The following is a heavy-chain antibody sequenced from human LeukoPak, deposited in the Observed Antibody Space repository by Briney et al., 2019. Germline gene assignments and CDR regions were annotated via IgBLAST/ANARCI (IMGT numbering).Heavy chain of an antibody. CDR2: IYTSGST. V-gene: IGHV4-61*02. CDR1: GGSISSGGYS. J-gene: IGHJ3*02. D-gene: IGHD6-19*01. Sequence: SETLSLTCAVSGGSISSGGYSWSWIRQPAGKGLEWIGRIYTSGSTNYNPSLKSRVTMSVDTSKNQFSLKLSSVTAADTALYYCARIAVADYDAFDIWGQGTMVTVSS. CDR3: ARIAVADYDAFDI.